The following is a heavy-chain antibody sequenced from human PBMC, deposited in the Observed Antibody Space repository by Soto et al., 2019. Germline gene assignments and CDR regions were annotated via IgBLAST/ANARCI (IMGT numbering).Heavy chain of an antibody. Sequence: QVQLQQWGAGLLKPSETLSLTCAVYGGSFSGYYWSWIRQPPGKGLEWIGEINHSGSTNYNPSLKSRVTISVDTSKNQFSLKLSSVTAADTAVYYCVRAPMTTVTRHFDLWGRGTLVTVSS. J-gene: IGHJ2*01. V-gene: IGHV4-34*01. CDR1: GGSFSGYY. D-gene: IGHD4-4*01. CDR3: VRAPMTTVTRHFDL. CDR2: INHSGST.